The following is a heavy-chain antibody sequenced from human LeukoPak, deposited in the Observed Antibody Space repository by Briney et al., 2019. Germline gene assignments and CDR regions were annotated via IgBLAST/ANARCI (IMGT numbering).Heavy chain of an antibody. V-gene: IGHV3-23*01. CDR1: GFTFSSYA. Sequence: GGSLRLSCAASGFTFSSYAMSWVRQAPGKGPEWVSAISGSGGSTYYADSVKGRFTISRDNSKNTLYLQMNSLRAEDTAVYYCAKGNSGWFFTLDYWGQGTLVTVSS. CDR3: AKGNSGWFFTLDY. D-gene: IGHD6-19*01. J-gene: IGHJ4*02. CDR2: ISGSGGST.